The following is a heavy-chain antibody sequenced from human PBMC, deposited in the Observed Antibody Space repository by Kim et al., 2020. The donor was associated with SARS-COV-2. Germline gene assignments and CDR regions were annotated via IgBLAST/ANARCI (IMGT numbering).Heavy chain of an antibody. J-gene: IGHJ4*02. Sequence: YYNPSLKSRVTISVDTSKNQFSLKLSSVTAADTAVYYCARLGPTPTFFDYWGQGTLVTVSS. CDR3: ARLGPTPTFFDY. V-gene: IGHV4-39*07.